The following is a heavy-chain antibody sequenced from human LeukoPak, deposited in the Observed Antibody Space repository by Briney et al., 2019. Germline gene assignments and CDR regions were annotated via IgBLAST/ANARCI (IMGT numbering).Heavy chain of an antibody. D-gene: IGHD2-2*01. J-gene: IGHJ4*02. CDR3: ARGFRYCSSTSCYPYFDY. V-gene: IGHV4-30-4*08. CDR2: IYYSGST. CDR1: GGSISSGDYY. Sequence: PSETLSLTCTVSGGSISSGDYYWSWIRQPPGKGLEWIGYIYYSGSTYYNPSLKSRVTISVDTSKNQFSLKLSSVTAADTAVYYCARGFRYCSSTSCYPYFDYWGQRTLVTVSS.